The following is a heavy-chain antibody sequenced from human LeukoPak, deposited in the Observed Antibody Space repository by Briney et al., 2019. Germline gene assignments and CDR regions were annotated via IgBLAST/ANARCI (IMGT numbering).Heavy chain of an antibody. J-gene: IGHJ4*02. D-gene: IGHD6-19*01. Sequence: GGSLRLSCAASGFTFSSYWMHWVRQAPGKGLVWVSRINSDGSSTSYADSVKGRFTISRDNAKNTLYLQMNSLRAEDTAVYYCASYSSGWRDVDGHWGQGTLVTVSS. CDR1: GFTFSSYW. CDR2: INSDGSST. CDR3: ASYSSGWRDVDGH. V-gene: IGHV3-74*01.